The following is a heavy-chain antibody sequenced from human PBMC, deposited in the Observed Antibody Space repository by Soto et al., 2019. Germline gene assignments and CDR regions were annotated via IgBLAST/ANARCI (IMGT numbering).Heavy chain of an antibody. V-gene: IGHV3-23*01. CDR2: ISGSGGST. CDR1: GSTFSSYA. Sequence: GGSLRLSCAASGSTFSSYAMSWVRKAPGKGLEWVSAISGSGGSTYYADSVKGRFTISRDNSKNTLYLQMNSLRAEDTAVYYCAKETYYDFWSGYQTLDVWGQGTTVTVSS. CDR3: AKETYYDFWSGYQTLDV. D-gene: IGHD3-3*01. J-gene: IGHJ6*02.